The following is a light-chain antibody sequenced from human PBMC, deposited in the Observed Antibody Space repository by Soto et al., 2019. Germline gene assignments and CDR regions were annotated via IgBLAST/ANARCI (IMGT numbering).Light chain of an antibody. V-gene: IGKV1-9*01. Sequence: TQSPATLSVSPGERATLSCRASQSVSSNLAWYQEKPGKAPKLLIYAASTLQSGVPSRFSGSGSGTDFTLTISSLQPEDFATYYCQQLKSYPLTFGGGTKVDIK. J-gene: IGKJ4*01. CDR1: QSVSSN. CDR3: QQLKSYPLT. CDR2: AAS.